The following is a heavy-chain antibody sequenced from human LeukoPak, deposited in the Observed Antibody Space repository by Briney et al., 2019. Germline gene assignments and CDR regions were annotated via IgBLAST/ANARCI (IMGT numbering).Heavy chain of an antibody. V-gene: IGHV1-69*04. CDR2: IIPILGIA. CDR1: GGTFSSYA. D-gene: IGHD3-22*01. CDR3: AREPPTVGRVVVTRAIYYFDY. J-gene: IGHJ4*02. Sequence: ASVKVSCKASGGTFSSYAISWVRQAPGQGLEWMGRIIPILGIANYAQKFQGRVTITADKSTSTAYMELSSLRSEDTAVYYCAREPPTVGRVVVTRAIYYFDYWGQGTLVTVSS.